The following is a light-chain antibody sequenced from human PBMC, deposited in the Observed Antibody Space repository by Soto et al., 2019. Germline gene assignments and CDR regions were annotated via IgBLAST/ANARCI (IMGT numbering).Light chain of an antibody. Sequence: QSVLTQPRSVSGSPGQSVTISCTGTGSDVGGYDFVSWYQQHPGKAPKLMIYDVSKRPSGVPDRFSGSKSGSTASLTISGLQADDEADYFCCSFAGTYTVVFGGGTQLTVL. V-gene: IGLV2-11*01. CDR3: CSFAGTYTVV. CDR1: GSDVGGYDF. CDR2: DVS. J-gene: IGLJ7*01.